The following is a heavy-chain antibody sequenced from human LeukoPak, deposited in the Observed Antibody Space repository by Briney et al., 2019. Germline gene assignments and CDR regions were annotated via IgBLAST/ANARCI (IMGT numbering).Heavy chain of an antibody. D-gene: IGHD3-22*01. V-gene: IGHV3-7*01. CDR3: ARVRSFFYDDSGYYYPKYYFDY. Sequence: QTGGSLRLSCAASGFTFSNYAMSWVRQAPGKGLEWVANMNPDGSEKHYVDSVKGRFTISRDNAKNSLFLQMNSLRAEDTAVYFCARVRSFFYDDSGYYYPKYYFDYWGQGALVTVSS. CDR2: MNPDGSEK. CDR1: GFTFSNYA. J-gene: IGHJ4*02.